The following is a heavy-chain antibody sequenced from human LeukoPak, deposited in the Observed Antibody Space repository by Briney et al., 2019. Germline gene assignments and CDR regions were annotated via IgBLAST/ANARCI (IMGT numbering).Heavy chain of an antibody. D-gene: IGHD3-10*01. CDR1: GGSISSYY. CDR2: IYTSGNT. V-gene: IGHV4-4*07. Sequence: SETLSLTCIVSGGSISSYYWSWIRQPAGKGLEWIGRIYTSGNTNYNPTLKSRVTMSVDTSKNQFSLKLSSVTAADTAMYYCARDSVWFGELPYWYFDLWGRGTLVTVSS. J-gene: IGHJ2*01. CDR3: ARDSVWFGELPYWYFDL.